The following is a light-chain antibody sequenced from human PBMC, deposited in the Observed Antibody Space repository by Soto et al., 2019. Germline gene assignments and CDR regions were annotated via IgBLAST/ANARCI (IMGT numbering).Light chain of an antibody. CDR2: EVS. V-gene: IGLV2-14*01. Sequence: QSVLPPPASESWSPGQSITISCTGTTSDVGGYNYVSWYQQHPGKVPKLMIYEVSNRPSGVSNRFSGSKSGNTASLTISGLQAEEEADYYCSSYTDSTNYVFGTGTKVTVL. J-gene: IGLJ1*01. CDR3: SSYTDSTNYV. CDR1: TSDVGGYNY.